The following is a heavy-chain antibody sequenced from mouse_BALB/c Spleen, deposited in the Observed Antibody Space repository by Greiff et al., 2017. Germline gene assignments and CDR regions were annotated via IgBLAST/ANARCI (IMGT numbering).Heavy chain of an antibody. D-gene: IGHD2-3*01. Sequence: EVQLQQSGTVLARPGASVKMSCKASGYTFTSYWMHWVKQRPGQGLEWIGAIYPGNSDTSYNQKFKGKAKLTAVTSTSTAYMELSSLTNEDPAVYYCTGVESVYDGYTSFFDYWGQGTTLTVSA. V-gene: IGHV1-5*01. CDR3: TGVESVYDGYTSFFDY. CDR1: GYTFTSYW. CDR2: IYPGNSDT. J-gene: IGHJ2*01.